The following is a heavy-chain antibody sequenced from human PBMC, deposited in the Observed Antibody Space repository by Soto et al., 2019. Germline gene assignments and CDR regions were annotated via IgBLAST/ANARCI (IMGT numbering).Heavy chain of an antibody. Sequence: EVQLVESGGGLVQPGGSLRLSCAASGFTFSDHYMDWVRQAPGKGLEWVGRTRNKANSYTTEYAASVKGRFTISRDDSKNSLDLQMNSLKTEDTAVYYCARAAYYYYGMEVWGQGTTVTVSS. CDR2: TRNKANSYTT. CDR1: GFTFSDHY. CDR3: ARAAYYYYGMEV. V-gene: IGHV3-72*01. J-gene: IGHJ6*02.